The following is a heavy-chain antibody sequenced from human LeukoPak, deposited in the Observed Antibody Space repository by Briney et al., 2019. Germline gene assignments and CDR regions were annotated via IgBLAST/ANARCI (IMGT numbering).Heavy chain of an antibody. CDR2: IKSKTDGGTT. D-gene: IGHD3-22*01. Sequence: GGSLRLSCAASGFTFSNAWMSWVRQAPGKGLEWVGRIKSKTDGGTTDYAAPVKGRFTISRDDSKNTLYLQMNSLKTEDTAVYYRTTDSYAGDNYYDSSWGQGTLVTVSS. CDR1: GFTFSNAW. J-gene: IGHJ4*02. CDR3: TTDSYAGDNYYDSS. V-gene: IGHV3-15*01.